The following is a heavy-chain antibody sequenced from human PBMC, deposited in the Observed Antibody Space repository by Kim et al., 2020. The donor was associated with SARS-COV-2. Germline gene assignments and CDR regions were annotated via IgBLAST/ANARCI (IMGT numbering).Heavy chain of an antibody. D-gene: IGHD3-9*01. CDR3: ASYTRYFDWLGDFDY. CDR1: GFTFSSYE. J-gene: IGHJ4*02. CDR2: ISSSGSTI. V-gene: IGHV3-48*03. Sequence: GGSLRLSCAASGFTFSSYEMNWVRQAPGKGLEWVSYISSSGSTIYYADSVKGRFTISRDNAKNSLYLQMNSLRAEDTAVYYCASYTRYFDWLGDFDYWGQGTLVTVSS.